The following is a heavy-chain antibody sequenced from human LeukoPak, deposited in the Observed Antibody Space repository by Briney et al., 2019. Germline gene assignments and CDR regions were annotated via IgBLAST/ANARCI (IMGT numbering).Heavy chain of an antibody. CDR2: IFHSGST. D-gene: IGHD3-9*01. J-gene: IGHJ2*01. V-gene: IGHV4-4*02. Sequence: SETLSLTCAVSGASIFRSNWWSWVRQPPGKGLEWIGQIFHSGSTSYSPSLKSRVTISLDKSKKHFSLKLTSVTAADTAMYYCARGVFDWIFSSYWYFDVWGRGTLVSVSS. CDR3: ARGVFDWIFSSYWYFDV. CDR1: GASIFRSNW.